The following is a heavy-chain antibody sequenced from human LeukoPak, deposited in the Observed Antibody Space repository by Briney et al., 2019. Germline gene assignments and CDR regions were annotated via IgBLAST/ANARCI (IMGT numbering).Heavy chain of an antibody. D-gene: IGHD4-17*01. Sequence: GESLKISCKGSGYSFTSYWIGWVRQMPGKGLEWMGIIYPGDSDTRYSPSFQGQVTISADKSISTAHLQWSSLKASDTAMYYCARRRATVTTVANWFDPWGQGTLVTVSS. CDR3: ARRRATVTTVANWFDP. CDR2: IYPGDSDT. CDR1: GYSFTSYW. V-gene: IGHV5-51*01. J-gene: IGHJ5*02.